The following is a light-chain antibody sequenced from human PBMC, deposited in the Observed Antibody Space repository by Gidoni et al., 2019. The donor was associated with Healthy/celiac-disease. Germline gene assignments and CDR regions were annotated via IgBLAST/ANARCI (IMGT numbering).Light chain of an antibody. CDR2: DVS. CDR3: CSYAGSYIWV. CDR1: SSDVGCYNY. Sequence: QSALTQPRSVSGSPGQSVTISCTGTSSDVGCYNYVSWYQQHPVKAPKLMIYDVSKRPSGVPDRFSGSKSGNTASLTISGLQAEDEADYYCCSYAGSYIWVFGGGTKLTVL. J-gene: IGLJ3*02. V-gene: IGLV2-11*01.